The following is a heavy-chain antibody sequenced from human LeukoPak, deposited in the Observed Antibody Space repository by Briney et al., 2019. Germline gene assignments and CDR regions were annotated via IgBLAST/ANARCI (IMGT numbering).Heavy chain of an antibody. CDR2: INPNSGGT. J-gene: IGHJ4*02. Sequence: ASVKVSCKASGYTFTGYYRHWVRQAPGQALEWMGWINPNSGGTNYAQKFQGRVTMTRDMCISTAYMELSRLRSDDTAVYCCARKAFGGVIVPYYFDYWGQGTLVTVSS. CDR1: GYTFTGYY. CDR3: ARKAFGGVIVPYYFDY. V-gene: IGHV1-2*02. D-gene: IGHD3-16*02.